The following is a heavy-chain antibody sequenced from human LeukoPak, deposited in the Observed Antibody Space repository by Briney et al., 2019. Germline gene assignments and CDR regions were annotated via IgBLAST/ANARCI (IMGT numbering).Heavy chain of an antibody. J-gene: IGHJ5*02. D-gene: IGHD3-22*01. CDR2: FDPEDGET. CDR1: GYTLTELS. CDR3: AISQYYYDSSGYYLNWFDP. Sequence: ASVKVSCKVSGYTLTELSMHCVRQAPGKGLEWMGGFDPEDGETIYAQKFQGRVTMTEDTSTDTAYMELSSLRSEDTAVYYCAISQYYYDSSGYYLNWFDPWGQGTLVTVSS. V-gene: IGHV1-24*01.